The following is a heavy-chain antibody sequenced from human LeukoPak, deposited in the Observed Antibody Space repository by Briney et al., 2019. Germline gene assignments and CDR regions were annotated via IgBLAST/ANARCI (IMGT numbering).Heavy chain of an antibody. Sequence: SETLSLTCTLSGASTSDYYWSWVRPPPGKGLEWIGYIHHTGSFDYNPSLNSRATISLDTSKNQFSLKLTSVTAADTAVYYCTRGHWALDCWGQGPLVTVSS. CDR2: IHHTGSF. V-gene: IGHV4-59*01. CDR3: TRGHWALDC. D-gene: IGHD3-16*01. CDR1: GASTSDYY. J-gene: IGHJ4*02.